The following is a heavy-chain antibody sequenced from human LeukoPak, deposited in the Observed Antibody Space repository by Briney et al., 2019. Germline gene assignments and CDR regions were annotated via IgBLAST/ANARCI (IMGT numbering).Heavy chain of an antibody. Sequence: GGSLRLSCSASGFTFSSYAMHWVRQAPGKGLEYVSSITSNGDTTYYTDSVKGRFTISRDNSKNTLYLQMSSLRAEDTAVYYCLKDRLGTGDYWGQGTLVSVSS. V-gene: IGHV3-64D*06. CDR2: ITSNGDTT. D-gene: IGHD7-27*01. J-gene: IGHJ4*02. CDR3: LKDRLGTGDY. CDR1: GFTFSSYA.